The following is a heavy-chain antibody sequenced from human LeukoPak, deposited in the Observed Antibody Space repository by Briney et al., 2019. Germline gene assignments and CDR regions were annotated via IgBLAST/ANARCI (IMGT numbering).Heavy chain of an antibody. CDR2: ISGDGGST. CDR3: AKAPGYSSGRYDNWFDP. D-gene: IGHD6-19*01. CDR1: GFTFDDYA. Sequence: PGGSLRLSCAASGFTFDDYAMHWVRQAPGKGLEWVSLISGDGGSTYYADSVKGRFTISRDNSKNSLYLQMNSLRTEDPALYYCAKAPGYSSGRYDNWFDPWGQGTLVTVSS. J-gene: IGHJ5*02. V-gene: IGHV3-43*02.